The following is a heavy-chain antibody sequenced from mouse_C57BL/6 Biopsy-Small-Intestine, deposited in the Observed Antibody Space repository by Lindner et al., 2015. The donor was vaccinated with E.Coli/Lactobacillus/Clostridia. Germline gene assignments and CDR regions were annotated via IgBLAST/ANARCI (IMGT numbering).Heavy chain of an antibody. D-gene: IGHD2-1*01. CDR2: IYPGSANT. V-gene: IGHV1-66*01. CDR3: TREGNSAFVY. CDR1: DYRFTSYY. J-gene: IGHJ2*01. Sequence: VQLQESGPELVKPGASVKMSCKASDYRFTSYYVHWVRQRPGQGLEWIGWIYPGSANTQYNEKFEDKATLTADTSSSTAYMQLTSLTSEDSAVYYCTREGNSAFVYWGQGTTLTVSS.